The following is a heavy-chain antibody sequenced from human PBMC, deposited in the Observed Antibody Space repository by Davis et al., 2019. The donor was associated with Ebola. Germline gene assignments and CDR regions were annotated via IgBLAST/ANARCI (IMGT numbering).Heavy chain of an antibody. Sequence: GESLKISCTASGFTFGYYTVAWVRQAPGKGLEWVGFIRSIGGTTEYAASVEGRFTISRDDSKSIAYLQMNSLKVEDTAVYYCTVEDRTGPSDYWGQGTLVTVSS. D-gene: IGHD7-27*01. V-gene: IGHV3-49*02. CDR3: TVEDRTGPSDY. J-gene: IGHJ4*02. CDR2: IRSIGGTT. CDR1: GFTFGYYT.